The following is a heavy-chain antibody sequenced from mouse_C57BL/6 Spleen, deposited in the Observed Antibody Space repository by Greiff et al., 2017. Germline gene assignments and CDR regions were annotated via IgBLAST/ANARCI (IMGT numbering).Heavy chain of an antibody. D-gene: IGHD2-2*01. J-gene: IGHJ4*01. CDR1: GYTFTSYG. CDR3: AEGGYDVDYAMDY. V-gene: IGHV1-81*01. Sequence: VQLVESGAELARPGASVKLSCKASGYTFTSYGISWVKQRTGQGLEWIGEIYPRSGNTYYNEKFKGKATLTADKSSSTAYMELRSLTSEDSAVYFCAEGGYDVDYAMDYWGQGTSVTVSS. CDR2: IYPRSGNT.